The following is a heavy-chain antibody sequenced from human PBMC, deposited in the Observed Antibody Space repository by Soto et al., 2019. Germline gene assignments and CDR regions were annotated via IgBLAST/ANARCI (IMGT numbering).Heavy chain of an antibody. Sequence: QVQLVESGGGVVQPGRSLRLSCAASGFTFNNYAMHWVRQAPGKGLEWVAIISNDGSDQTYVHTVEGRFTISRDNSKNTVYLQMNSLRPDDTAVYFCAQRCSGAYCFFLVNWGQGTLVTVSS. CDR1: GFTFNNYA. CDR3: AQRCSGAYCFFLVN. J-gene: IGHJ4*02. D-gene: IGHD2-15*01. CDR2: ISNDGSDQ. V-gene: IGHV3-30*03.